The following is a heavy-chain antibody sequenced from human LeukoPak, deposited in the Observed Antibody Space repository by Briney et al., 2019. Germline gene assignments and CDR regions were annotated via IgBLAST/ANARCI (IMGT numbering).Heavy chain of an antibody. Sequence: GGSLRLSCAASGFTFSSHGMSWVRQAPGKGLEWVSGISWNSGSIGYADSVKGRFTISRDNAKNSLYLQMNSLRAEDTALYYCSREALADYYDSVGLPYWGQGTLVTFSS. D-gene: IGHD3-22*01. CDR1: GFTFSSHG. CDR2: ISWNSGSI. CDR3: SREALADYYDSVGLPY. J-gene: IGHJ4*02. V-gene: IGHV3-9*01.